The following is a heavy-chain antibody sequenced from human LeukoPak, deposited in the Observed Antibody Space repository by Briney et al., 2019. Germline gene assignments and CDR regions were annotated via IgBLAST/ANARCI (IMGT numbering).Heavy chain of an antibody. CDR2: ISGSGGST. J-gene: IGHJ4*02. V-gene: IGHV3-23*01. CDR1: GFTVSSNY. D-gene: IGHD3-22*01. CDR3: AKDLRLLQGGPYYFDY. Sequence: PGGSLRLSCAASGFTVSSNYMSWVRQAPGKGLEWVSAISGSGGSTYYADSVKGRFTISRDNSKNTLYLQMNSLRAEDTAVYYCAKDLRLLQGGPYYFDYWGQGTLVTVSS.